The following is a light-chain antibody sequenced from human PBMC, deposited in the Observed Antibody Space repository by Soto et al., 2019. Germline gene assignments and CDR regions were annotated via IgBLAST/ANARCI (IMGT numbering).Light chain of an antibody. J-gene: IGKJ1*01. CDR3: QQYNSYST. CDR1: QSVGYN. Sequence: EIVMTQSPATLSVSPGERATLSCRASQSVGYNLAWYQQKPGQAPRLLIYAASTRATGIPARFSGSGSGTEFTLTISSLQPDDFATYYCQQYNSYSTFGQGTKVDIK. V-gene: IGKV3-15*01. CDR2: AAS.